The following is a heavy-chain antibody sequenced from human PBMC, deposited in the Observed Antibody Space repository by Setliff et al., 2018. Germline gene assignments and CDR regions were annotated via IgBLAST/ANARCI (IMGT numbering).Heavy chain of an antibody. CDR1: GYTFSNYG. CDR3: ARINFYVSSGYYYAPDY. CDR2: ISTYNGNT. V-gene: IGHV1-18*01. Sequence: ASVKVSCKASGYTFSNYGVTWVRQAPGQGFEWMGWISTYNGNTKSAQKFQGRFTMTTDTSTGTAYMELGSLTSDDTAIYYCARINFYVSSGYYYAPDYWGPGTLVTVSS. J-gene: IGHJ4*02. D-gene: IGHD3-22*01.